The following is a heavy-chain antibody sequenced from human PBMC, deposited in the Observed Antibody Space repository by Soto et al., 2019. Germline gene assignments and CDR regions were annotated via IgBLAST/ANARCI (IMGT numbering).Heavy chain of an antibody. D-gene: IGHD2-8*01. Sequence: QVQLVQSGAEVKKPGASVKVSCKASGYTFTDYYIHWVRQAPGQGLEWMGMINPSGCSTDYEQKFRGRVTMTRDTSTGTVYMELSSPRSEDTAVYYCARPPFPGCINAVCYPFDYWGQGTLVTVSS. CDR1: GYTFTDYY. J-gene: IGHJ4*02. CDR2: INPSGCST. V-gene: IGHV1-46*01. CDR3: ARPPFPGCINAVCYPFDY.